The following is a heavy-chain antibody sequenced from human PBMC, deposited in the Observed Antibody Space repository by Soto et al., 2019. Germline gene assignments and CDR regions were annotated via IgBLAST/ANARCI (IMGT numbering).Heavy chain of an antibody. CDR1: GFTFSSYA. Sequence: GGSLRLSCAASGFTFSSYAMHWVRQAPGKGLEWVAVISYDGSNKYYADSVKGRFTISRDNSKNTLYLQMNSLRAEDTAVYYCARDCGGDCYSGVYWGQGTLVTVSS. J-gene: IGHJ4*02. D-gene: IGHD2-21*02. CDR2: ISYDGSNK. CDR3: ARDCGGDCYSGVY. V-gene: IGHV3-30-3*01.